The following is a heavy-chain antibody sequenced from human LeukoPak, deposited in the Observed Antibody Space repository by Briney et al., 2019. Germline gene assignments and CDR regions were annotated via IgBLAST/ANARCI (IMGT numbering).Heavy chain of an antibody. CDR1: GFTFGRYA. Sequence: GGSLRLSCATSGFTFGRYAMHWVRQAPGKGLEWLAVISHDGANKYYADSVKGRFAISRDNSMRTLYLQMNSLRVDDTTIYYCARSPGGSSGYYNYYYGMDVWGPGPTVTVSS. V-gene: IGHV3-30*09. D-gene: IGHD2-15*01. CDR3: ARSPGGSSGYYNYYYGMDV. J-gene: IGHJ6*02. CDR2: ISHDGANK.